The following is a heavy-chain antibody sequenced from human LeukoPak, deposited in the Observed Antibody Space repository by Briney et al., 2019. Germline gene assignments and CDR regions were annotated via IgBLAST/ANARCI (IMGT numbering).Heavy chain of an antibody. CDR2: ITGSGGST. D-gene: IGHD3-22*01. CDR1: GFTFSSYA. J-gene: IGHJ4*02. CDR3: ARGVTMIVVVITTSVDY. Sequence: GGSLRLSCAASGFTFSSYAMSWVRQAPGKGLEWVSGITGSGGSTYYADSVKGRFTISRDNSENTLYLQMNSLRAEDTAVYYCARGVTMIVVVITTSVDYWGQGTLVTVSS. V-gene: IGHV3-23*01.